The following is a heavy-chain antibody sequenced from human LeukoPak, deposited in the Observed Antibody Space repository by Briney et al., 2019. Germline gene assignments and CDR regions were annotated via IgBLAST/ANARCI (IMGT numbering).Heavy chain of an antibody. J-gene: IGHJ2*01. Sequence: GGSLRLSCVGSGYTFSSYAMRWVRQAPGKGLEWVSTIGSSGRDTYYAESVKGRFTISRDSSKNTLSLQLNGLRAEDTAIYYCARPGYCSGGTCSLDWYFDLWGRGTLVTVSS. D-gene: IGHD2-15*01. V-gene: IGHV3-23*01. CDR1: GYTFSSYA. CDR2: IGSSGRDT. CDR3: ARPGYCSGGTCSLDWYFDL.